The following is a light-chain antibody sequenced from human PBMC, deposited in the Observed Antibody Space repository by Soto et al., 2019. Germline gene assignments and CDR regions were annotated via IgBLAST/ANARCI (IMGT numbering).Light chain of an antibody. V-gene: IGKV3-11*01. Sequence: EIVLTQSPATLSLSPGERATLSCRASQSVSSYLAWYQQKPGQAPRLLIYDSSNRATGIPARFSGSGSGTDFTLAISRLGPEDVAVYYCQQRSNWPPLTFGGGIKVEIK. J-gene: IGKJ4*01. CDR3: QQRSNWPPLT. CDR2: DSS. CDR1: QSVSSY.